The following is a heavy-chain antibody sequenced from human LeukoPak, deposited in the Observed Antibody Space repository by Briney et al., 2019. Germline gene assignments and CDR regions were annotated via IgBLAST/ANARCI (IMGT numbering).Heavy chain of an antibody. J-gene: IGHJ4*02. V-gene: IGHV5-51*01. Sequence: GESLKISCKASGYSFTSYWIGWVRQMPGKGLEWMGIIYPGDSDTRYSPSFQGQVTISADKSISTTYLHWSSLKASDTAMYYCAKPGGNFDSSGYYLPFAYWGLGTLVTVSS. CDR3: AKPGGNFDSSGYYLPFAY. CDR1: GYSFTSYW. CDR2: IYPGDSDT. D-gene: IGHD3-22*01.